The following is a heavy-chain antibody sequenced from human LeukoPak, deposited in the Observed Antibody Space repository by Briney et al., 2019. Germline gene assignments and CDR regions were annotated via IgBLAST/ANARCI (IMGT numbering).Heavy chain of an antibody. J-gene: IGHJ5*02. Sequence: ASVKVSCKASGYTFTSYYMHWVRQAPGQGLEWMRIINPSGGSTSYAQKFQGRVTMTRDTSTSTVYMELSSLRSEDTAVYYCARDLRHNWFDPWGQGTLVTVSS. CDR1: GYTFTSYY. CDR2: INPSGGST. CDR3: ARDLRHNWFDP. V-gene: IGHV1-46*01.